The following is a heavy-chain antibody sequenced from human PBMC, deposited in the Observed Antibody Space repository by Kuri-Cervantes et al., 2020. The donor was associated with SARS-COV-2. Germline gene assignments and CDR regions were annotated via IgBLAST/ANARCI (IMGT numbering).Heavy chain of an antibody. CDR1: GFTFSSYW. CDR2: IKQDGSEK. J-gene: IGHJ6*02. V-gene: IGHV3-7*03. CDR3: AKGSVPARDYYYYGMDV. Sequence: GESLKISCVGSGFTFSSYWMSWVRQAPGKGLEWVANIKQDGSEKYYVDSVKGRFTISRDNSKNTLYLQMNSLRAEDTAVYYCAKGSVPARDYYYYGMDVWGQGTTVTVSS.